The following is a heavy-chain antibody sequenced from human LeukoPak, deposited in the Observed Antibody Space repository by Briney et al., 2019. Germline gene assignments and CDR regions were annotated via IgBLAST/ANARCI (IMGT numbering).Heavy chain of an antibody. Sequence: GGSLRLSCAASGFTFSNAWMSWVRQAPGKGLEWVGRIKSKTDGETTDYVAPVKGRFTISRDDSKNTLYLQMNSLKTEDTALYYCTTGWRGYSYESFDYWGQGTLVTVSS. J-gene: IGHJ4*02. CDR3: TTGWRGYSYESFDY. D-gene: IGHD5-18*01. CDR2: IKSKTDGETT. CDR1: GFTFSNAW. V-gene: IGHV3-15*01.